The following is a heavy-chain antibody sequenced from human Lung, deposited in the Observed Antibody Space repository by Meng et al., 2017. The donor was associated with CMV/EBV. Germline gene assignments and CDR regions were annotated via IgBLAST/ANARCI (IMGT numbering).Heavy chain of an antibody. CDR2: ISYDGSNK. J-gene: IGHJ5*02. D-gene: IGHD2-2*01. Sequence: GESLKISCAASGFTFSSYAMHWVRQAPGKGLEWVAVISYDGSNKYYADSVKGRFTISRDNSKNTLYLQMNSLRAEDTAVYYCAREGSYQLPAPRLFDPWRQGTVVSVSS. CDR3: AREGSYQLPAPRLFDP. V-gene: IGHV3-30-3*01. CDR1: GFTFSSYA.